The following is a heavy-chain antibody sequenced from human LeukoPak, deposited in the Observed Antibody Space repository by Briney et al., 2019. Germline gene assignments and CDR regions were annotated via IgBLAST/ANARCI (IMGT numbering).Heavy chain of an antibody. CDR1: GGSISSYY. CDR2: IYTSGST. D-gene: IGHD3-22*01. CDR3: ARDKSPTQDSSEQDGFDI. V-gene: IGHV4-4*07. Sequence: SETLSLTCTVSGGSISSYYWSWIRQPAGKGREWIGNIYTSGSTNYNPSLKGRDTMSLGTSKHQFSLTLSSVTAADTAVYYCARDKSPTQDSSEQDGFDIWGQGTMVTVSS. J-gene: IGHJ3*02.